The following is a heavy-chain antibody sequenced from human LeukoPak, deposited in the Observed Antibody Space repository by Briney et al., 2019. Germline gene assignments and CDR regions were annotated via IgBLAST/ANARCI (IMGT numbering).Heavy chain of an antibody. V-gene: IGHV1-8*01. J-gene: IGHJ4*02. Sequence: ASVKVSCKASGYTFTSYDINWVRQATGQGLEWMGWMNPNSGNTGYAQKFQGRVTMTRNTSISTAYMELSRLRSDDTAVYYCARGSFIAVAGSLFDYWGQGTLVTVSS. CDR3: ARGSFIAVAGSLFDY. D-gene: IGHD6-19*01. CDR1: GYTFTSYD. CDR2: MNPNSGNT.